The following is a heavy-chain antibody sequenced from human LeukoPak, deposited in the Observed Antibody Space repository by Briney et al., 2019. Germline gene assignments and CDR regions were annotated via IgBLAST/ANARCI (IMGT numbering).Heavy chain of an antibody. CDR1: GFTFSTYA. J-gene: IGHJ2*01. CDR3: ATGSGGRYWYFDL. CDR2: VSSDGDNK. Sequence: GGSLRLSCADSGFTFSTYAMHWVRQATGKGLEWVAVVSSDGDNKYYADSVKGRFTISRDNSKNTLYLQMNGLRAEDTAVYYCATGSGGRYWYFDLWGRGTLVTVSS. V-gene: IGHV3-30*04. D-gene: IGHD2-15*01.